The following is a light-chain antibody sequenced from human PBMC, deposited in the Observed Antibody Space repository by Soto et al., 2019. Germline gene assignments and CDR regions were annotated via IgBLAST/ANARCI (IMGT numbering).Light chain of an antibody. V-gene: IGKV3-15*01. Sequence: IVMTQSRSTLSVSPGERATLSCRASQSVSSNLAWYQQKPGQAPRLLIYGASTRATGIPARFSGSGSGTEFTLTISSLQSEDFAVYYRQQYNNWPRTFGQGTKVDI. CDR1: QSVSSN. CDR3: QQYNNWPRT. J-gene: IGKJ1*01. CDR2: GAS.